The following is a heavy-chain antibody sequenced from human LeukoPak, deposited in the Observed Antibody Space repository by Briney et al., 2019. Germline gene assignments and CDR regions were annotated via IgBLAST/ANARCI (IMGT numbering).Heavy chain of an antibody. CDR1: GGSISSSSYY. D-gene: IGHD3-16*01. J-gene: IGHJ6*04. CDR3: ARGSYLDV. Sequence: SETLSLTCTVSGGSISSSSYYWGWIRQPPGKGLEWIGSIYYSGSTYYNPSLKSRVTISVDTSKNQFSLKLSSVTAADTAVYYCARGSYLDVWAKGTTVTVSS. CDR2: IYYSGST. V-gene: IGHV4-39*01.